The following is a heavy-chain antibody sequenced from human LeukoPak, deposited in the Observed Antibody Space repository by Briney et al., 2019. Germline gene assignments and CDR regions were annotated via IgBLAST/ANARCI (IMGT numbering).Heavy chain of an antibody. Sequence: GGSLRLSCAASGFTFSSYWMHWVRQAPGKGLVWVSRINSDGSSTSYADSVKGRFTISRDNAKNTLYLQMNSLRAEDTAVYYCASDSYSPEYFQHWGQGTLVTVSS. CDR3: ASDSYSPEYFQH. V-gene: IGHV3-74*01. CDR2: INSDGSST. D-gene: IGHD2-15*01. CDR1: GFTFSSYW. J-gene: IGHJ1*01.